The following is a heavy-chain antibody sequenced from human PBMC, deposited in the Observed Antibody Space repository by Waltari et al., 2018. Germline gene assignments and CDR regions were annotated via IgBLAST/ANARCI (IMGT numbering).Heavy chain of an antibody. Sequence: EVQVVESGGGLVQPGGSLRLSCAASGFTLSTYWMSWVRQAPGKGLEWVGHIKQDGSEEYYVDSVKGRFTISRDNAKNSLYLQMSSLRAEDTALYYCARVYCTATSCFGALFFDYWGQGTLVTVSS. CDR3: ARVYCTATSCFGALFFDY. J-gene: IGHJ4*02. CDR1: GFTLSTYW. V-gene: IGHV3-7*01. D-gene: IGHD2-2*01. CDR2: IKQDGSEE.